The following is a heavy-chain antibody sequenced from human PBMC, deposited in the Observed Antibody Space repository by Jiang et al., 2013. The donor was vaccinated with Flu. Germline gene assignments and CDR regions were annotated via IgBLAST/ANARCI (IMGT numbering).Heavy chain of an antibody. D-gene: IGHD6-13*01. CDR3: ARSRIGAAGKGFDY. CDR2: IDPSSGGT. CDR1: EYTFTDYY. J-gene: IGHJ4*02. V-gene: IGHV1-2*06. Sequence: GAEVKKPGASVKVSCKASEYTFTDYYMHWVRQAPGQGLEWMGRIDPSSGGTKYAQKFQGTVTMTRDTSISTVYMELSRLKSDDAAVFYCARSRIGAAGKGFDYWGQGTLVTVSS.